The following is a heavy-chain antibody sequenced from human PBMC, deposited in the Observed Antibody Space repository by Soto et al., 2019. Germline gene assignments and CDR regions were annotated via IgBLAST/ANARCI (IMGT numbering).Heavy chain of an antibody. J-gene: IGHJ2*01. CDR1: GYTFTNYG. V-gene: IGHV1-18*01. D-gene: IGHD3-10*01. CDR3: ARDPDYYGSGSYFHL. Sequence: ASVKVSCKASGYTFTNYGISWARQAPGQGLEWMGWISANNGNTNYAQKVQGRVTMTTDTSTTTAYMELRSLRSDDTAIYYCARDPDYYGSGSYFHLWGRGILVTSPQ. CDR2: ISANNGNT.